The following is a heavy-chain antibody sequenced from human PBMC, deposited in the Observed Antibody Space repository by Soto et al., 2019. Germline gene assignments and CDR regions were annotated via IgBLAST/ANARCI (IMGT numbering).Heavy chain of an antibody. CDR2: IWYDGSNK. J-gene: IGHJ6*02. V-gene: IGHV3-33*08. Sequence: GASLRLSCAASGFTFGSYGMHWVRQAPGKWLEWVAVIWYDGSNKYYADSVKGRFTISRDNSKNTLYLQMNSLRAEDTAVYYCARDGCSSPPTCYYYGMDVWGQGTTVTVSS. CDR3: ARDGCSSPPTCYYYGMDV. D-gene: IGHD6-6*01. CDR1: GFTFGSYG.